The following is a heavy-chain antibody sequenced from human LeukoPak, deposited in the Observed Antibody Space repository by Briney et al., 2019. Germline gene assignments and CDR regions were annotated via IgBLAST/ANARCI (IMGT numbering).Heavy chain of an antibody. J-gene: IGHJ5*02. CDR1: GGSISSGGYS. CDR2: IYHSGST. CDR3: ARSVFDWSNWFDP. V-gene: IGHV4-30-2*01. D-gene: IGHD3-9*01. Sequence: PSQTLSLTCAVSGGSISSGGYSWSWIRQPPGKGLEWIGYIYHSGSTYYNPSLKSRVIISVDRSKNQFSLRMTSVTAADTAVYYCARSVFDWSNWFDPWGQGTLVTVSS.